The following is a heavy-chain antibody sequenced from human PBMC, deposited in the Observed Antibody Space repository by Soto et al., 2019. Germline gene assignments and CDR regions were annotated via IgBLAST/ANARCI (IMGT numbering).Heavy chain of an antibody. CDR3: ARWGILRYFDCSYRPGASYGMDV. CDR1: GGSFSGYY. J-gene: IGHJ6*02. D-gene: IGHD3-9*01. CDR2: INHSGST. Sequence: SETLSLTCAVYGGSFSGYYWSWIRQPPGKGLEWIGEINHSGSTNYNPSLKSRVTISVDTSKNQFSLKLSSVTAADTAVYYCARWGILRYFDCSYRPGASYGMDVWGQGTTVTVSS. V-gene: IGHV4-34*01.